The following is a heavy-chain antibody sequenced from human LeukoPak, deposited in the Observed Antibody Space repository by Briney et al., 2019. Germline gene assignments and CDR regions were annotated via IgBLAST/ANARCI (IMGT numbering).Heavy chain of an antibody. V-gene: IGHV2-5*01. CDR3: AHSSPSRGTLWTTHDY. CDR2: IYWNDDK. CDR1: GFSLSTSGVG. J-gene: IGHJ4*02. D-gene: IGHD5-18*01. Sequence: SGPTLVNPTQTLTLTCTFSGFSLSTSGVGLGWIRQPPGKALEWLALIYWNDDKRYSPSLKSRLTITKDTSKNQVVLTMTNMDPVDTATYYCAHSSPSRGTLWTTHDYWGQGTLVTVSS.